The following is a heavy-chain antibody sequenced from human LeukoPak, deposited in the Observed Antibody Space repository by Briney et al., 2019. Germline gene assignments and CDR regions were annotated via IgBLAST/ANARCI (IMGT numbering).Heavy chain of an antibody. Sequence: TSETLSLTCTVSGGSISSSSYYWGWIRQPPGKGLEWIASIYYSGSTYYNPSLKSRVTISVDTSKNQFSLKLSSVTAADTAFYYCARRCQAGMAAAGGVDYWGQGTLVTVSS. J-gene: IGHJ4*02. V-gene: IGHV4-39*01. D-gene: IGHD6-13*01. CDR1: GGSISSSSYY. CDR2: IYYSGST. CDR3: ARRCQAGMAAAGGVDY.